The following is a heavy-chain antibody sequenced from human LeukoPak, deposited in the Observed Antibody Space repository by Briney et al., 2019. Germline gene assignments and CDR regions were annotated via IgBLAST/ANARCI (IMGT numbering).Heavy chain of an antibody. V-gene: IGHV3-48*01. CDR3: GRNSYGLRIFEVGS. CDR2: ISSSATTI. CDR1: GFTFSDYD. Sequence: PGGSLRLSCEASGFTFSDYDMNWVRQAPGKGLEWVSYISSSATTIYYADSVKGRFTISRDKAKNLVYLQMNSLRAEDTAVYFCGRNSYGLRIFEVGSLGQGNLVNVSP. J-gene: IGHJ5*01. D-gene: IGHD3-3*01.